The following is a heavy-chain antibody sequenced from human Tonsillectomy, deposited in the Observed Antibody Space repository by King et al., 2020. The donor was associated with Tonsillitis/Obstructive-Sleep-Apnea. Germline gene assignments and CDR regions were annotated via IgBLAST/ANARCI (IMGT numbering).Heavy chain of an antibody. CDR2: IYPGDSQT. CDR3: ARRTEAGGWAKWFDP. CDR1: GYSFTSYW. D-gene: IGHD1-26*01. Sequence: VQLVQSGAEVKKPGESLKISCKGSGYSFTSYWIGWVRQMPGKGLEWMGIIYPGDSQTRYSSSFQDQVTISADKSISTAYLEWSSLKASDTAIYYCARRTEAGGWAKWFDPWGQGTLVTVSS. J-gene: IGHJ5*02. V-gene: IGHV5-51*01.